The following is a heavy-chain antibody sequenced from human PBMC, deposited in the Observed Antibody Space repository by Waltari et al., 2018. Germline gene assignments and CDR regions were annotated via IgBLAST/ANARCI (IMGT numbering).Heavy chain of an antibody. D-gene: IGHD6-19*01. CDR2: IRREPYNYAT. V-gene: IGHV3-73*01. J-gene: IGHJ4*02. Sequence: EVQVVESGGGLVQPGGSLQLSCATSGFSFSGPSIHWFRQTSGKGLEWVGRIRREPYNYATAYSASVKGRFTISRDDSKNTAFLQMNSLMTEDTAVYYCSGGEVTGTDFWGQGTLVTVSS. CDR1: GFSFSGPS. CDR3: SGGEVTGTDF.